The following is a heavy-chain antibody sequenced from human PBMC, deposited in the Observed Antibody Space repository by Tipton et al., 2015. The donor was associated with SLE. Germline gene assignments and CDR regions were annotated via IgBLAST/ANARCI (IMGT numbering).Heavy chain of an antibody. J-gene: IGHJ5*02. CDR1: GGSISSYY. CDR2: IYYSGST. CDR3: ARELVGSNNCFDP. V-gene: IGHV4-59*01. Sequence: TLSLTCTVSGGSISSYYWSWIRQPPGKGLEWIGYIYYSGSTNYNPSLKSRVTISVDTSKNQFSLKLSSVTAADTAVYYCARELVGSNNCFDPWGQGTLVTVSS. D-gene: IGHD1-26*01.